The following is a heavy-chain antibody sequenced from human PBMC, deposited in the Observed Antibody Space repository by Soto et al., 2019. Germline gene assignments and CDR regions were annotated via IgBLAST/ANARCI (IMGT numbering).Heavy chain of an antibody. J-gene: IGHJ4*02. V-gene: IGHV3-7*05. CDR1: GFTFRTYW. CDR3: ARVGDGYSSSSTDY. D-gene: IGHD6-6*01. Sequence: EVQLVESGGGLVQPGGSRRLSCTASGFTFRTYWMSWVRQAPGKGLEWVANIKEDGSGKYYVDSVKGRFTISRDNAKNSLYLQMNSLRAEDTAVYYCARVGDGYSSSSTDYWGQGTLVTVSS. CDR2: IKEDGSGK.